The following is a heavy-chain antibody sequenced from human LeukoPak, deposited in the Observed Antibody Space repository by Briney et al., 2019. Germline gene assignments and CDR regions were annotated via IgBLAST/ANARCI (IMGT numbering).Heavy chain of an antibody. Sequence: ASVKVSSKASGGTFITYGFSWVRQAPGQGLEWMGRIIPIFDIADYAQKFRDRVTITADKSTSTAYMELRSLRSEDTAVYYCARDHREGMGATAFDYWGQGTLVTVSS. V-gene: IGHV1-69*10. CDR3: ARDHREGMGATAFDY. J-gene: IGHJ4*02. CDR1: GGTFITYG. CDR2: IIPIFDIA. D-gene: IGHD1-26*01.